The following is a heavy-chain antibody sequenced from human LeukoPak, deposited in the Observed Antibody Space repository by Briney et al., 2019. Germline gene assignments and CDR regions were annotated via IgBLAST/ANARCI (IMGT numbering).Heavy chain of an antibody. D-gene: IGHD6-19*01. CDR1: GFTFSDYY. V-gene: IGHV3-11*06. CDR3: ARASSSGSYEGVDY. CDR2: ISSSSSYT. Sequence: NPGGSLRLSCAASGFTFSDYYMSWIRQAPGKGLEWVSYISSSSSYTNYADSVKGRFTISRDNAKNSLYLQMNSLRAEDTAVYYCARASSSGSYEGVDYWGQGTLVTVSS. J-gene: IGHJ4*02.